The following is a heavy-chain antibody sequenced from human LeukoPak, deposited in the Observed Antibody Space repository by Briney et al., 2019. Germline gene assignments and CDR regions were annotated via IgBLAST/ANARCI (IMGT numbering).Heavy chain of an antibody. V-gene: IGHV1-18*01. D-gene: IGHD3-22*01. CDR3: ARDRGGYYYDSSGLYYFDY. CDR2: ISAYNGNT. J-gene: IGHJ4*02. Sequence: ASVKVSCKASGYTFTSYGISWVRQAPGQGLEWMGWISAYNGNTNYAQKLQGRVTMTRDTSISTAYMELSRLRSDDTAVYYCARDRGGYYYDSSGLYYFDYWGQGTLVTVSS. CDR1: GYTFTSYG.